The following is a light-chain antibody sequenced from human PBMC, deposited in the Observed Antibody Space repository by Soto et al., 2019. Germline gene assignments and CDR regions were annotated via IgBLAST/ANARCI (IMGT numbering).Light chain of an antibody. J-gene: IGKJ5*01. CDR3: QQSFRSPIT. V-gene: IGKV1-39*01. Sequence: DIQMTQSPSSLSASVGDTVTMTCRASQSIALSVNWYQQKPGKAPKLLIYVAFTLESGVPSRFSGSGSGTEFTLTITSLQPEDFPTYYCQQSFRSPITFGQGTRLE. CDR2: VAF. CDR1: QSIALS.